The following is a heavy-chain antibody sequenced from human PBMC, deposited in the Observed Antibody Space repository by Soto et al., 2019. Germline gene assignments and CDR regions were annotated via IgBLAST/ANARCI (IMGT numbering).Heavy chain of an antibody. Sequence: ASVKVSCKASGYTFTSYGISWVRQAPGQGLEWMGWISAYNGNTNYAQKLQGRVTMTTDTSTSTAYMELRSLRSDDTAVYYCARQTLGYCSSTSCYILRGDAFDIWGQGTMVTVSS. CDR2: ISAYNGNT. CDR1: GYTFTSYG. J-gene: IGHJ3*02. D-gene: IGHD2-2*01. CDR3: ARQTLGYCSSTSCYILRGDAFDI. V-gene: IGHV1-18*01.